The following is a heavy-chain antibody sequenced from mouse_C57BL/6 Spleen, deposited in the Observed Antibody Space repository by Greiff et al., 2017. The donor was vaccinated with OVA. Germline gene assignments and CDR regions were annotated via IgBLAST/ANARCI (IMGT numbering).Heavy chain of an antibody. CDR2: IYPGDGDT. Sequence: VQLVESGPELVKPGASVKISCKASGYAFSSSWMNWVKQRPGKGLEWIGRIYPGDGDTNYNGKFKGKATLTADKSSSTAYMQLSSLTSEDSAVYFCARRDYSNYEAWFAYWGQGTLVTVSA. J-gene: IGHJ3*01. CDR1: GYAFSSSW. CDR3: ARRDYSNYEAWFAY. V-gene: IGHV1-82*01. D-gene: IGHD2-5*01.